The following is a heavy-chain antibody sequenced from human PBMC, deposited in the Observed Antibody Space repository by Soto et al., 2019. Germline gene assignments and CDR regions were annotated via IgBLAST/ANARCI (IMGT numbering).Heavy chain of an antibody. CDR2: IGSAGDT. J-gene: IGHJ6*03. Sequence: EGQLVESGGGLVQPGGSLRLSCTASDFTFSNYDMHWVRQAAGKGLEWVSGIGSAGDTYYEASVKGRFTVSRENAKNSLYLQMDSLRPGDTGVYYCARATGTNPYHYCYMDVWGIGTAVTVSS. D-gene: IGHD4-17*01. CDR3: ARATGTNPYHYCYMDV. CDR1: DFTFSNYD. V-gene: IGHV3-13*01.